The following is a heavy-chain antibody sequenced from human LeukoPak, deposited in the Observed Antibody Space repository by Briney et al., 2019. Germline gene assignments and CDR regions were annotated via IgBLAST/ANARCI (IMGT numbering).Heavy chain of an antibody. Sequence: SGTLSLTCAVPGASISSSTWWSWVRQPPGKGLEWIGEIYHNGSTNYNPSLKSRVTISVDKSKNQFSLKLSSVTAADTAVYYCAKRDVRELPSHFDYWGQGTLVTVSS. CDR3: AKRDVRELPSHFDY. CDR2: IYHNGST. CDR1: GASISSSTW. J-gene: IGHJ4*02. V-gene: IGHV4-4*02. D-gene: IGHD3-10*02.